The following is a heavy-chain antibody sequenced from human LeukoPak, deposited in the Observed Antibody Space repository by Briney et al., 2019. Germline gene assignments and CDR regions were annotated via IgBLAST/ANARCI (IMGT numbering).Heavy chain of an antibody. D-gene: IGHD3-3*01. CDR3: VREVYDGNWFDP. Sequence: GGSLRLSCAASGFTFSTCAMHWIRQAQGKGLEYVAAISGNGDSTYYANSVKGRFTISRDNSKNTSYLHMGSLRPEDMAVYYCVREVYDGNWFDPWGQGTLVTVSS. CDR1: GFTFSTCA. J-gene: IGHJ5*02. CDR2: ISGNGDST. V-gene: IGHV3-64*01.